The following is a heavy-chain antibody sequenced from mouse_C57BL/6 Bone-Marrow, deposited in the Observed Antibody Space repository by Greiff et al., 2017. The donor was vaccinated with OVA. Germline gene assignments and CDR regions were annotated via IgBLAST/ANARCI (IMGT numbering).Heavy chain of an antibody. J-gene: IGHJ3*01. V-gene: IGHV10-1*01. CDR2: IRSKSNNYAT. CDR1: GFSFNTYA. CDR3: VRHGVSWFAY. Sequence: EVQLVESGGGLVQPKGSLKLSCAASGFSFNTYAMNWVRQAPGKGLEWVARIRSKSNNYATYYADSVKDRFTISRDDSESMLYLQMNNLKTEDTAMYYCVRHGVSWFAYWGQGTLVTVSA.